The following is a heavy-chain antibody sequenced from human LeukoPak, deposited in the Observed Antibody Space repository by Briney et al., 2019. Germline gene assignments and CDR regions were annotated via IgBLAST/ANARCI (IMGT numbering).Heavy chain of an antibody. CDR3: ATELALAGTFDY. J-gene: IGHJ4*02. D-gene: IGHD6-19*01. V-gene: IGHV3-21*01. CDR1: GFTFSSYR. Sequence: GGSLRLSCAASGFTFSSYRINCVRQAPGKGLEGVSTISGSSSYIYYADSVKGRFSISRDNAKYSVYLQMNSLRAEDTAVYYCATELALAGTFDYWGQGTLVTVSS. CDR2: ISGSSSYI.